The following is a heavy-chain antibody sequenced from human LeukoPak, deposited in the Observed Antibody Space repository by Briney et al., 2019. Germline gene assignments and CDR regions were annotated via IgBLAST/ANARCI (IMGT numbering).Heavy chain of an antibody. D-gene: IGHD3-9*01. CDR3: ARLSNYHILTGTSWFDS. Sequence: SETLSLTCTVSGGSVSSGSYYWSWIRQPPGKGLEWIGCIYYSGSTNYNPSLKSRVTISVDTSKNQFSLRLSSVTAADTAVYYCARLSNYHILTGTSWFDSWGQGILVTVSS. CDR1: GGSVSSGSYY. CDR2: IYYSGST. V-gene: IGHV4-61*01. J-gene: IGHJ5*01.